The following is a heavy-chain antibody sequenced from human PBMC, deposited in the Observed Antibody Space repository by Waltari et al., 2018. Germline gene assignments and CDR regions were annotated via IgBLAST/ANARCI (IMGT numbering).Heavy chain of an antibody. J-gene: IGHJ6*03. Sequence: QVQLQESGPGLVKPSETLSLTCTVSGGSISSHYWSWIRQPPGKGLEWIGYIYYSGCPNYNPSLRGRVTISVDTSKNQFSLKLSSVTAADTAVYYCARYLAAADQGFWYYMAVWGKGTTVTVPS. CDR1: GGSISSHY. V-gene: IGHV4-59*11. CDR2: IYYSGCP. CDR3: ARYLAAADQGFWYYMAV. D-gene: IGHD6-13*01.